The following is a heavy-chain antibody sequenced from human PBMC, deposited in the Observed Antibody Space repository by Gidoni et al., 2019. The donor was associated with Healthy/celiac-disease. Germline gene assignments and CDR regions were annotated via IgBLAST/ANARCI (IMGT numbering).Heavy chain of an antibody. J-gene: IGHJ4*02. CDR3: AKDIRDIAVAGKNYFDY. CDR2: ISWNSGSI. Sequence: EVQLVESGGGLVQPGRSLRLSCAASGFTFDDYAMHWVRQAPGKGLEWVSGISWNSGSIGYADSVKGRFTISRDNAKNSLYLQMNSLRAEDTALYYCAKDIRDIAVAGKNYFDYWGQGTLVTVSS. V-gene: IGHV3-9*01. CDR1: GFTFDDYA. D-gene: IGHD6-19*01.